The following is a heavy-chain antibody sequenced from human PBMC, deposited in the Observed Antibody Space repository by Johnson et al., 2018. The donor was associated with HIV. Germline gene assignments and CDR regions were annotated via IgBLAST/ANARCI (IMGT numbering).Heavy chain of an antibody. D-gene: IGHD6-13*01. CDR2: ITGSGGST. J-gene: IGHJ3*01. CDR3: AVGEQLVHLGAFDL. V-gene: IGHV3-23*04. CDR1: GFTFSSYV. Sequence: VQLVESGGVVVQPGGSLRLSCAASGFTFSSYVMSWVRQAPGKGLEWVSSITGSGGSTYYADSVKGRFTISRDNSKNTLYLQMSSLRAEDTAVYYCAVGEQLVHLGAFDLWGQGTMVTVSS.